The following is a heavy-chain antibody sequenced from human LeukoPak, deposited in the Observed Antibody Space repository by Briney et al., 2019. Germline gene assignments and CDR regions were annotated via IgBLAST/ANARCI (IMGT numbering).Heavy chain of an antibody. D-gene: IGHD1-26*01. CDR1: GFTFSSYA. J-gene: IGHJ4*02. V-gene: IGHV3-23*01. CDR3: AKDLLAYSGTGGTDY. CDR2: ISGSGGST. Sequence: PGGSLRLSCAASGFTFSSYAMSWVRQAPGKGLEWVSAISGSGGSTYYADSVKGRFTISRDNSKNTLYLQMNSLRAEDTAVYYCAKDLLAYSGTGGTDYWGQGTLVTVSS.